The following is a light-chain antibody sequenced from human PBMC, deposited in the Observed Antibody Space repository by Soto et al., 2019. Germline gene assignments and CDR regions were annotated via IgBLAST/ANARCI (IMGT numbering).Light chain of an antibody. Sequence: EIVLTQSPGTLSLSPGERATLSCRASQSVSNNYLAWYQQKPGQAPRLLIYGASSRATGIPDRFSGSGSATDFTLTISRLEHEDFEVYFCQQSGSSQLTLGGGTKVDIK. CDR3: QQSGSSQLT. CDR2: GAS. V-gene: IGKV3-20*01. CDR1: QSVSNNY. J-gene: IGKJ4*01.